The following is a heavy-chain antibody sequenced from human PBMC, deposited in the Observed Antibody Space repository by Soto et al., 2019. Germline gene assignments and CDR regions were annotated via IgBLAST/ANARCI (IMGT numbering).Heavy chain of an antibody. Sequence: QVQLQQWGAGLLKPSETLSLTCAVYGGSFTGYYWSWIRQPPGKGLEWIGEINHSGSTNYNPFLKRRVTISVDTSKNQFSLKLSSVTAADTAVYYCARGWGAVADYWGQGTLVTVSS. J-gene: IGHJ4*02. V-gene: IGHV4-34*01. CDR3: ARGWGAVADY. D-gene: IGHD6-19*01. CDR1: GGSFTGYY. CDR2: INHSGST.